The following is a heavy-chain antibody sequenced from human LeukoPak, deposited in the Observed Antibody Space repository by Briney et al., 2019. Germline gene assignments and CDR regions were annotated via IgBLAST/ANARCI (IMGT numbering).Heavy chain of an antibody. CDR3: ARAEGRAGTRTFDY. Sequence: SETLSLTCTVSGGSISSYYWSWVRQPPGKGLEWIGFVYYTGSTNYSPSLKSRVTISVDTSKNQFSLKLRSVTAADTAVYYCARAEGRAGTRTFDYWGQGTLVTVSS. J-gene: IGHJ4*02. CDR1: GGSISSYY. D-gene: IGHD6-19*01. CDR2: VYYTGST. V-gene: IGHV4-59*12.